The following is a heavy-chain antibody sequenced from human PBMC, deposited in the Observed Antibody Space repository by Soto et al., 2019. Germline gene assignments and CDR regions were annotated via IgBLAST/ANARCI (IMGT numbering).Heavy chain of an antibody. D-gene: IGHD3-10*01. J-gene: IGHJ5*02. CDR1: GFTVSSYA. CDR2: ISYDGSNK. V-gene: IGHV3-30-3*01. Sequence: PXESLRLSCAASGFTVSSYAKHWVRQAPGKGLEWVAVISYDGSNKYYADSVKGRFTISRDNSKNTLYLQMNSLRAEDTAVYYCASWGVISPWGQGTLVTVPS. CDR3: ASWGVISP.